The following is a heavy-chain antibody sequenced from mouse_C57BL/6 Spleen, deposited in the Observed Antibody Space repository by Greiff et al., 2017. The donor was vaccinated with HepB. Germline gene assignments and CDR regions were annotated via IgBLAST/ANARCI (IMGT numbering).Heavy chain of an antibody. CDR3: ARAYSYSNYWYFDV. Sequence: QVQLQQPGAELVMPGASVKLSCKASGYTFTSYWMHWAKQRPGQGLEWIGEIDPSDSYTNYNQKFKGKSTLTVDKSSSTAYMQLSSLTSEDSAVYYCARAYSYSNYWYFDVWGTGTTVTVSS. D-gene: IGHD2-5*01. CDR2: IDPSDSYT. V-gene: IGHV1-69*01. CDR1: GYTFTSYW. J-gene: IGHJ1*03.